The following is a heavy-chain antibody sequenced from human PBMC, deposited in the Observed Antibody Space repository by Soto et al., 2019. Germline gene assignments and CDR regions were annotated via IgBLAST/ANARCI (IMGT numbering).Heavy chain of an antibody. V-gene: IGHV4-39*01. Sequence: PSETLSLTCTVSGGSISSSSYYWGWIRQPPGKGLEWIGSIYYSGSTYYNPSLKSRVTISVDTSKNQFSLKLSSVTAADTAVYYCARSGSYYPLYYYGMDVWGQGTTVTVSS. J-gene: IGHJ6*02. CDR2: IYYSGST. CDR1: GGSISSSSYY. D-gene: IGHD1-26*01. CDR3: ARSGSYYPLYYYGMDV.